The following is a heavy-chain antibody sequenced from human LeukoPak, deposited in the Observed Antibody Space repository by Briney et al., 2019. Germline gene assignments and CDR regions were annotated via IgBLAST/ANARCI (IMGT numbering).Heavy chain of an antibody. V-gene: IGHV4-61*08. CDR3: ARGRVITIFGVVIMVAFDI. Sequence: SETLSLTCTVSGGSISSGGYYWSWIRQPPGKGLEWIGYIYYSGSTNYNPSLKSRVTISVDTSKNQFSLKLSSVTAADTAVYYCARGRVITIFGVVIMVAFDIWGQGTMVTVSS. CDR1: GGSISSGGYY. D-gene: IGHD3-3*01. J-gene: IGHJ3*02. CDR2: IYYSGST.